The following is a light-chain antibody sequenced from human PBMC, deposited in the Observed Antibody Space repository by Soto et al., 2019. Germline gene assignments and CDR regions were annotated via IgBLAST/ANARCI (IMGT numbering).Light chain of an antibody. V-gene: IGKV3-20*01. J-gene: IGKJ4*01. CDR3: HQYGSSPLT. Sequence: EIVLPQSPGTLSLSPGERAPLSCRASQSIRSSSLAWYQQKPGQAPRLLIYGGSSRATGIPDRFSGGGSGTDFSLTISRLETEDFSVYYCHQYGSSPLTFGGGTKVEIK. CDR2: GGS. CDR1: QSIRSSS.